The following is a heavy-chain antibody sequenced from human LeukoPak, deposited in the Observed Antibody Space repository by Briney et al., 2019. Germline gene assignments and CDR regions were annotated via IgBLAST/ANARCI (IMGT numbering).Heavy chain of an antibody. CDR3: AKEKKLGGYSYDNYYYYYGMDV. Sequence: PGGSLRLSCAASGFTFSSYGMHWVRQAPGKGLEWVAVISYDGSNKYYADSVKGRFTISRDNSKNMLYLQMNSLRAEDTAVYYCAKEKKLGGYSYDNYYYYYGMDVWGQGTTVTVSS. V-gene: IGHV3-30*18. D-gene: IGHD5-18*01. CDR1: GFTFSSYG. J-gene: IGHJ6*02. CDR2: ISYDGSNK.